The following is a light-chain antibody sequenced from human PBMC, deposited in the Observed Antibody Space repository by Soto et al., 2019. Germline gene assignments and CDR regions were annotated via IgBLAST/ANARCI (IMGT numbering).Light chain of an antibody. J-gene: IGKJ1*01. V-gene: IGKV1-39*01. Sequence: DIQMTQSPSSLSASIGDRVTLTCRSSQTVNTYLPWYQEKPGKAPNLLIYAASNLQSGAPSRLRGSGSGRDFTLTINSLKPEDFETYYCQQGYSTPWTFGQGTKVDIK. CDR1: QTVNTY. CDR2: AAS. CDR3: QQGYSTPWT.